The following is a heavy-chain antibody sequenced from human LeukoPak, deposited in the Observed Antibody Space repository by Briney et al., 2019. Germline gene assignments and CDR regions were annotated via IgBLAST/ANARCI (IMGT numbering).Heavy chain of an antibody. Sequence: GGSLRLSCAASGFTVSSNYMSWVRQAPGKGLEWVSVIYSGGSTYYADSVKGRFTISRDNSKNTLYLQMNSLRAEDTAVYYCAREDGDYVVDCWGQGTLVTVSS. CDR1: GFTVSSNY. D-gene: IGHD4-17*01. V-gene: IGHV3-66*01. CDR3: AREDGDYVVDC. CDR2: IYSGGST. J-gene: IGHJ4*02.